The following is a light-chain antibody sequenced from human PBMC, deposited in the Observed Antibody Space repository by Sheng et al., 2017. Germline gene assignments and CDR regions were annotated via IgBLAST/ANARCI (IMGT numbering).Light chain of an antibody. CDR2: GAS. V-gene: IGKV3-20*01. CDR1: QSVSSSY. CDR3: QHYGSSSLT. J-gene: IGKJ1*01. Sequence: EIVLTQSPGTLSLSPGERATLSCRASQSVSSSYLAWYQQKPGQAPRLLMYGASSRATGIPERFSGSGSGTDFTLTINRLEPEDFAVYYCQHYGSSSLTFGQGTKVEVK.